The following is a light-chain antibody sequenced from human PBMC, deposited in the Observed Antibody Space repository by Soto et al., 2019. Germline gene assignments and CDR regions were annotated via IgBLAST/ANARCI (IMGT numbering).Light chain of an antibody. CDR3: CSYAGSDIFI. Sequence: QSVLTQPRSVSGSPGQSVTISCTGTSSDVGGYNYVSWYQRHPGKAPKLIISDVTKRPSGVPDRFSGSKSGNTASLTISGLQAEDEADYDCCSYAGSDIFIFCGGTKLTVL. CDR1: SSDVGGYNY. J-gene: IGLJ2*01. V-gene: IGLV2-11*01. CDR2: DVT.